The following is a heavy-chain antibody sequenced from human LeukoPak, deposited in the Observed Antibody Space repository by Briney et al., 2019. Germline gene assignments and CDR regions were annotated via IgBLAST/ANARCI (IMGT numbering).Heavy chain of an antibody. J-gene: IGHJ3*01. V-gene: IGHV4-59*01. CDR1: GGSLSSYY. Sequence: SETLSLTCTVSGGSLSSYYWSWIRQPPGKGLEWIGYIYYTGNTNYNPSLKSRVTISIDTSKNQFSLKLTSVTATDTAVYYCAKASLWGQGTMVTVSS. CDR3: AKASL. D-gene: IGHD6-6*01. CDR2: IYYTGNT.